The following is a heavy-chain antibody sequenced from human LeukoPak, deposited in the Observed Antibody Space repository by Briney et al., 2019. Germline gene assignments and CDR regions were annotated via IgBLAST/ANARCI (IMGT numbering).Heavy chain of an antibody. CDR3: ARGYCSGGSCYFDY. Sequence: GGSLRLSCAASGFTFSSYWMSWVRQAPGKGLEWVSYISSSGSTTYYADSVKGRFTISRDNAKNSLYLQMNSLRAEDTAVYYCARGYCSGGSCYFDYWGQGTLVTVSS. J-gene: IGHJ4*02. CDR2: ISSSGSTT. CDR1: GFTFSSYW. D-gene: IGHD2-15*01. V-gene: IGHV3-48*03.